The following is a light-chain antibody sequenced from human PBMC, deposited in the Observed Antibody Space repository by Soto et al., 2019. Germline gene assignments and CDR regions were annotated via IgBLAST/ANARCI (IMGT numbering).Light chain of an antibody. CDR3: QQYGSSPPIP. J-gene: IGKJ5*01. CDR1: QSVSSDY. CDR2: GAS. V-gene: IGKV3-20*01. Sequence: EIVLTQSPDTLSLSPGERATLSCRASQSVSSDYLVWYQQKPGQAPRLLIYGASSRATGIPDRFSGSVSGTDFTLTISRLEPEDFAVYYCQQYGSSPPIPSGQGIRLEI.